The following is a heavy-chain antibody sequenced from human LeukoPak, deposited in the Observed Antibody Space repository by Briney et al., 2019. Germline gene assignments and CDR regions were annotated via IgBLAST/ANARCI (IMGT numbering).Heavy chain of an antibody. J-gene: IGHJ4*02. CDR1: GFTFSSYA. CDR2: ISYDGSNK. V-gene: IGHV3-30-3*01. CDR3: ARSSLRYFDWLLYLDY. D-gene: IGHD3-9*01. Sequence: GGSLRLSCAASGFTFSSYAMHWVRQAPGKGLEWVAVISYDGSNKYYADSVKGRFTISRDNSKNTLYLQMNSLRAEDTAVYYCARSSLRYFDWLLYLDYWGQGTLATVSS.